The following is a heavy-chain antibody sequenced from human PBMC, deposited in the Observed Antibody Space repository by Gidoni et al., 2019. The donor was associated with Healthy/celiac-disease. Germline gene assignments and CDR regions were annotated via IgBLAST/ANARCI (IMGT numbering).Heavy chain of an antibody. CDR3: AKTTGSSWDGYCFCYYGMDV. J-gene: IGHJ6*02. Sequence: WVSAISGSGGSTYYADSVKGRFTISRDNSKNTLYLQMNSLRAEDTAVYYCAKTTGSSWDGYCFCYYGMDVWGQGTTVTVSS. D-gene: IGHD6-13*01. CDR2: ISGSGGST. V-gene: IGHV3-23*01.